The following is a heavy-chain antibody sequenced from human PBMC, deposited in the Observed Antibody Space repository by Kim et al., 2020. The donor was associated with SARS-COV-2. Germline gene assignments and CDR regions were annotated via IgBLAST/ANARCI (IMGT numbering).Heavy chain of an antibody. Sequence: GGSLRLSCAASGFTFSSYGMHWVRQAPGKGLEWVAVISGDGRNKYYADSVKGRFTISRDNSKNTLYLQMNSLRAEDTAVYYCAKAAIVVVVAATPGAYWGHGTLVSVSS. CDR3: AKAAIVVVVAATPGAY. D-gene: IGHD2-15*01. V-gene: IGHV3-30*18. CDR2: ISGDGRNK. CDR1: GFTFSSYG. J-gene: IGHJ4*01.